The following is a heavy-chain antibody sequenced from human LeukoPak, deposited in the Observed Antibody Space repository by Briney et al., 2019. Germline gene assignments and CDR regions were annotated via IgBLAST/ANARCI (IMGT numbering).Heavy chain of an antibody. Sequence: GGSLRLSCAASGFTFSTYAMNWVRQAPGKGLEWVSLIWYDGSSEYYPDSVKGRFTISRDNSKNTLYLQMNNLRADDTAVYYCARDANYYFDYWGQGTLVTVSS. CDR3: ARDANYYFDY. CDR2: IWYDGSSE. CDR1: GFTFSTYA. V-gene: IGHV3-33*08. J-gene: IGHJ4*02. D-gene: IGHD1-7*01.